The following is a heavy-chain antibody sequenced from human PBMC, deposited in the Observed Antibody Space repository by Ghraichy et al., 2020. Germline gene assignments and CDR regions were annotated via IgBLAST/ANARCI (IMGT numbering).Heavy chain of an antibody. J-gene: IGHJ4*02. D-gene: IGHD5-12*01. CDR1: GFTFDDYA. V-gene: IGHV3-9*01. Sequence: SLNISCAASGFTFDDYAMHWVRQAPGKGLEWVSGISWNSGSIGYADSVKGRFTISRDNAKNSLYLQMNSLRAEDTALYYCAKDTLVATFGTWGQGTLVTVSS. CDR3: AKDTLVATFGT. CDR2: ISWNSGSI.